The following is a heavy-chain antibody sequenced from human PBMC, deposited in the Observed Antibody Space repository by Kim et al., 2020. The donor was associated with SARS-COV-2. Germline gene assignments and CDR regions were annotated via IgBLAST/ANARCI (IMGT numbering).Heavy chain of an antibody. J-gene: IGHJ6*02. D-gene: IGHD1-1*01. V-gene: IGHV3-74*03. CDR3: VKGGNYIYNLMDV. Sequence: YADAVGGRFTMSRDNGKHMVYLDMSSLGAEDTAVYFCVKGGNYIYNLMDVWGQGTTVTVSS.